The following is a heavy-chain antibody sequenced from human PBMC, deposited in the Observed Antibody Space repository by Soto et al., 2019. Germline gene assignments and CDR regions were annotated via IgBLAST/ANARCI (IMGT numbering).Heavy chain of an antibody. CDR2: ISGSGGST. D-gene: IGHD6-19*01. J-gene: IGHJ4*02. CDR3: AQAGWLDPPFDY. V-gene: IGHV3-23*01. CDR1: GLTFSRYA. Sequence: EVQVLESGGGLVQPGGSLRLSCAASGLTFSRYAMSWVRQAPGKGLEWVAAISGSGGSTYYADSVKGRFTISRDNSKNPLYLQMNSLRAEDTAVYYCAQAGWLDPPFDYWGQGTLVTVSS.